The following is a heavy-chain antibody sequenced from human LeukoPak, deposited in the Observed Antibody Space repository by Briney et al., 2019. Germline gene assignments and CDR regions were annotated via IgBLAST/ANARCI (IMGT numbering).Heavy chain of an antibody. J-gene: IGHJ4*02. Sequence: GGSLRLSCAASGFTFSSYGMHWVRRAPGKGLEWVAVIWYDGSNKYYADSVKGRFTISRDNSKNTLYLQMNSLRAEDTAVYYCARDSVGFDYWGQGTLVTVSS. CDR1: GFTFSSYG. V-gene: IGHV3-33*01. CDR3: ARDSVGFDY. CDR2: IWYDGSNK.